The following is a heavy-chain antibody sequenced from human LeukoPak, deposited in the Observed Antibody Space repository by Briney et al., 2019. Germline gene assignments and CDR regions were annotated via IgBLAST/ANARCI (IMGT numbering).Heavy chain of an antibody. J-gene: IGHJ4*02. CDR3: ASLCSSTSCYSQSY. CDR2: INSDGSST. V-gene: IGHV3-74*01. D-gene: IGHD2-2*02. Sequence: GGSLRLSCAASGFTFSSYWMHWVRQAPGKGLVWVSRINSDGSSTSYADSVKGRFPISRDNAKNTLYLQMNSLRAEDTAVYYCASLCSSTSCYSQSYWGQGTLVTASS. CDR1: GFTFSSYW.